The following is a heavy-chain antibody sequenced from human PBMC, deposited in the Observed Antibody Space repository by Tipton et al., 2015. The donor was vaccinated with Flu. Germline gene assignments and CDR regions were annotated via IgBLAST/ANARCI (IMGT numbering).Heavy chain of an antibody. CDR2: IYYSGST. CDR3: ARLRATSWYGDY. Sequence: TLSLTCTVSGGSISSYYWSWIRQPPGKGLEWIGSIYYSGSTYYNSSLESRVTISVDTSKNQFSLKLTSVTAADTAVYFCARLRATSWYGDYWGQGTLVTVSS. J-gene: IGHJ4*02. V-gene: IGHV4-59*05. D-gene: IGHD6-13*01. CDR1: GGSISSYY.